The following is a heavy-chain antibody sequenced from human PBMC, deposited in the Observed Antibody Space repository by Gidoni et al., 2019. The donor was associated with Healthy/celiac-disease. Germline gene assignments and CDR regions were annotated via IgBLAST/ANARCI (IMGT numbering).Heavy chain of an antibody. D-gene: IGHD2-15*01. V-gene: IGHV3-48*01. Sequence: EVQLVESGGGLVQPGGSLRLSCAASGFTFRSYSMNWVRQAPGKGLEWVSYISSSSSTIYYADSVKGRFTISRDNAKNSLYLQMNSLRAEDTAVYYCARAVVTPGVARYEVGYWGQGTLVTVSS. CDR1: GFTFRSYS. J-gene: IGHJ4*02. CDR2: ISSSSSTI. CDR3: ARAVVTPGVARYEVGY.